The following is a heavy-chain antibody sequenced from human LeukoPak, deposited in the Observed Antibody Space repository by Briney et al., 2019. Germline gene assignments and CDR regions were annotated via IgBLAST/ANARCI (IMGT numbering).Heavy chain of an antibody. V-gene: IGHV4-59*01. CDR1: GGSISSYY. CDR3: ARSYSRGLYFDY. D-gene: IGHD6-13*01. CDR2: IYYSGST. J-gene: IGHJ4*02. Sequence: SETLSLTCTVSGGSISSYYWSWIRQPPGKGLEWIGYIYYSGSTNYNPSLKSRVTISVDTSKNQFSLKLSSMTAADTAVYYCARSYSRGLYFDYWGQGTLVTVSS.